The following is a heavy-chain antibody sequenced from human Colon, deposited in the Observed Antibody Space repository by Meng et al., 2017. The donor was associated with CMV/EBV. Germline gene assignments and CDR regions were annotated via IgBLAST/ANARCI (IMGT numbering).Heavy chain of an antibody. CDR3: ARAPIGTSGWYSL. D-gene: IGHD6-19*01. Sequence: SQTLSLTRSVSGGSINDYYWAWIRQPPGKGLEWLGYVYYSGSTKYNPSLQSRVTISVDRSRNQFSLKLRSVTAADTAVYYCARAPIGTSGWYSLWGQGTLVTVSS. J-gene: IGHJ4*02. V-gene: IGHV4-59*01. CDR1: GGSINDYY. CDR2: VYYSGST.